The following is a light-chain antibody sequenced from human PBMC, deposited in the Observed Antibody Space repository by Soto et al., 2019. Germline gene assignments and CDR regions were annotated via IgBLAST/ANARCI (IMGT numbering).Light chain of an antibody. CDR1: QSVTGTN. CDR3: QKYGSSPPT. V-gene: IGKV3-20*01. J-gene: IGKJ1*01. Sequence: EIVLTQSPGTLSLSPGEGATLSCRASQSVTGTNLAWYQQKPGQGPRILIYGASSRATGTPDRFSGSGSGTDLNLTINRLEPEDFALYYCQKYGSSPPTFGQGTKVDIK. CDR2: GAS.